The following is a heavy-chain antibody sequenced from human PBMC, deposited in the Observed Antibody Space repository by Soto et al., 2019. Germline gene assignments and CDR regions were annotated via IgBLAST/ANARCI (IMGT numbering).Heavy chain of an antibody. CDR2: MFYSGLT. CDR3: APLSVSLSGPYGIHV. CDR1: GYSVTSSDYY. V-gene: IGHV4-39*01. J-gene: IGHJ6*02. D-gene: IGHD2-15*01. Sequence: SETLSLTCSVSGYSVTSSDYYWAWIRQPPGKGLEWIGSMFYSGLTYHNPSLKSRVTLSVDTSKNQFSVRLNSVTAADTAVYYCAPLSVSLSGPYGIHVWGQGTTVTVSS.